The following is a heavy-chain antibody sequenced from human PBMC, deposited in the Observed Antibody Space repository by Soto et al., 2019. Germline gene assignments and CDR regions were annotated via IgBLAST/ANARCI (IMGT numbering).Heavy chain of an antibody. D-gene: IGHD3-10*01. V-gene: IGHV4-39*01. CDR1: GGSFSGYY. CDR3: ARRAGITMVRGAKDAFDI. CDR2: IYYSGST. Sequence: SETLSLTCALYGGSFSGYYWGWIRQPPGKGLEWIGSIYYSGSTYYNPSLKSRVTISVDTSKNQFSLKLSSVTAADTAVYYCARRAGITMVRGAKDAFDIWGQGTMVKVSS. J-gene: IGHJ3*02.